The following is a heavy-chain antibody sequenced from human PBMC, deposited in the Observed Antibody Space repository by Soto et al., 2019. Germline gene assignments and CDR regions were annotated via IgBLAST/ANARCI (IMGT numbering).Heavy chain of an antibody. CDR3: EHRAYYFASGTYYNQRWFDP. Sequence: SGPTLVNPTHTLTRTCTFSGFSLESIGVGVAWIRQPPGKSLEWLSLVYWSDEKRYSPSLKNRLTITKDTSKNEVVLTMTNMDPLEKETYYCEHRAYYFASGTYYNQRWFDPWPQAFLVTFTS. V-gene: IGHV2-5*01. CDR1: GFSLESIGVG. D-gene: IGHD3-10*01. J-gene: IGHJ5*02. CDR2: VYWSDEK.